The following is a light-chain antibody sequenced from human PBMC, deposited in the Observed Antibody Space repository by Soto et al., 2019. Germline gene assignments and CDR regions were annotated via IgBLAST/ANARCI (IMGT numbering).Light chain of an antibody. CDR2: SNN. J-gene: IGLJ1*01. Sequence: SVLTQPPSASVTPGQRVTISCSGSSSNIGSNTVNWYQQLPGTAPKLLIYSNNQRPSGVPDRFSGSKSGTSASLAISGLQSEDEADYYCAAGDDSLNGYVFGTGTKVNDL. CDR1: SSNIGSNT. CDR3: AAGDDSLNGYV. V-gene: IGLV1-44*01.